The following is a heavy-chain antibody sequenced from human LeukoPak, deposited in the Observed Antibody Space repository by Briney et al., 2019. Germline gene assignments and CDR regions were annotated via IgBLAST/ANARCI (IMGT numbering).Heavy chain of an antibody. CDR1: GGSFSNDY. J-gene: IGHJ6*03. CDR2: INDSGRT. Sequence: SETPSLTCAVYGGSFSNDYWGWIRQPPGRGLEWIGEINDSGRTNYNPSLMSRVTVSVDTSKNQFSLRLTSVTATDTAVYYCARRWNYGRNYYIDVWGNGATVSVSS. V-gene: IGHV4-34*01. D-gene: IGHD1-7*01. CDR3: ARRWNYGRNYYIDV.